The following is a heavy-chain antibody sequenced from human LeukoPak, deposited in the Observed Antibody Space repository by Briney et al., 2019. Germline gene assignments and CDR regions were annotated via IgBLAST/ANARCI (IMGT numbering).Heavy chain of an antibody. V-gene: IGHV1-18*01. J-gene: IGHJ6*03. Sequence: ASVKVSCKASGYSFVGYGITWVRQAPGQGLEWMGWFNPENGNTNYAQKVQGRVTMTTDTSTSTAYMELRSLRSDDTAVYYCARRYCSSTSCYTDYYYMDVWGKGTTVTVSS. CDR1: GYSFVGYG. D-gene: IGHD2-2*02. CDR3: ARRYCSSTSCYTDYYYMDV. CDR2: FNPENGNT.